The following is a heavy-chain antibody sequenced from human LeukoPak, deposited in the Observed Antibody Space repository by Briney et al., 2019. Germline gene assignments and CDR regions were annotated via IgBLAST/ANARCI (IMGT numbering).Heavy chain of an antibody. CDR2: IYDSRFT. CDR1: GGSISSGGHY. J-gene: IGHJ4*02. Sequence: PSQTLSLTCTVSGGSISSGGHYWTWIRQHPGKGLEWIGSIYDSRFTYYSPSLKSRVSISVDSSETQLSLKLTSVTAADTAVYYCAGGFDSSKMAYWGQGTLVTVSS. D-gene: IGHD6-13*01. V-gene: IGHV4-31*03. CDR3: AGGFDSSKMAY.